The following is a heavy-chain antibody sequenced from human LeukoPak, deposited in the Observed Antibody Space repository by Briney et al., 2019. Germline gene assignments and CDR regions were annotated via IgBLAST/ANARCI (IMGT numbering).Heavy chain of an antibody. J-gene: IGHJ4*02. Sequence: GGSLRLSCAASGFSFSSFAMSSVRQAPGKGLEWVSAITGSGSNTYYADSVKGRFTISRDNSKNTLYLQMNSMRADDTAVYYCARRTALEQYFDYWGQGTLVTVSS. CDR1: GFSFSSFA. CDR2: ITGSGSNT. V-gene: IGHV3-23*01. D-gene: IGHD1/OR15-1a*01. CDR3: ARRTALEQYFDY.